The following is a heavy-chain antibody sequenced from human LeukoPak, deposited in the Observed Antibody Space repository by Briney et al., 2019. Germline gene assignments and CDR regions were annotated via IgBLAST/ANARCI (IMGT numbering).Heavy chain of an antibody. CDR3: ARHYYDRSDSYSFDY. J-gene: IGHJ4*02. V-gene: IGHV4-59*08. CDR2: LYSSGSN. Sequence: MTSETLSLTCTVSGGSISGYYWSWIRQPPGKGLEWIGYLYSSGSNNYNPSLKSRVTISLDTSENQFSLKLSSVTAADTAVYYCARHYYDRSDSYSFDYWGQGTLVTVSS. CDR1: GGSISGYY. D-gene: IGHD3-22*01.